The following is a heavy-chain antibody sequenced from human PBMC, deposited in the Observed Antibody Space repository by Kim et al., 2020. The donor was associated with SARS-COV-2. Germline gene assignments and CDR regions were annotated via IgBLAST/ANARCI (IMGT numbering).Heavy chain of an antibody. CDR2: IYYSGST. D-gene: IGHD2-2*01. J-gene: IGHJ6*02. Sequence: SETLSLTCTVSGGSISSGGYYWSWIRQHPGKGLEWIGYIYYSGSTYYNPSLKSRVTISVDTSKNQFSLKLSSVTAADTAVYYCARLVVPAGREYYGMDVWGQGTTVTVSS. CDR1: GGSISSGGYY. CDR3: ARLVVPAGREYYGMDV. V-gene: IGHV4-31*03.